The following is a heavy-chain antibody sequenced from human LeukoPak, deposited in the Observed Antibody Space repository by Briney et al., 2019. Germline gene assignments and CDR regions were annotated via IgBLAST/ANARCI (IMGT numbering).Heavy chain of an antibody. V-gene: IGHV3-15*01. CDR1: GFTFSDAW. J-gene: IGHJ4*02. Sequence: KPGGSLRLSCAASGFTFSDAWMSWVRQAPGKGLEWVGRIKTITDGETTDYAAPVKGRFTISRDDSQNTVYLQMNSLKTEDTAVYYCTTARVGYWGQGTLVTVSS. CDR3: TTARVGY. D-gene: IGHD2-15*01. CDR2: IKTITDGETT.